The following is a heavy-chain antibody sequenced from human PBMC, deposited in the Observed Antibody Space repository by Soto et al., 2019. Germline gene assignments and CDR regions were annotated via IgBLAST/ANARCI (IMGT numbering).Heavy chain of an antibody. D-gene: IGHD3-22*01. Sequence: EVQLVESGGGLVQPGRSLRLSCAASGFTLDDYAMHWVRQGPGKGLEWVSGISWNSANIGYADSVKGRFTISKNNAKNSLYLKMNSLRAEDTAVYYCAKGTYDSSGYYTAPDYWGQGTLVTVSS. V-gene: IGHV3-9*01. CDR1: GFTLDDYA. J-gene: IGHJ4*02. CDR3: AKGTYDSSGYYTAPDY. CDR2: ISWNSANI.